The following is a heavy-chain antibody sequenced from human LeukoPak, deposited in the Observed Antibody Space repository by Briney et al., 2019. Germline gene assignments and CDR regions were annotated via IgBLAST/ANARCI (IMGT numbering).Heavy chain of an antibody. CDR1: GGSISSSSYY. Sequence: SETLSLTCTVSGGSISSSSYYWGWIRQPPGKGLEWIGSIYYSGSTNYNPSLKSRVTISIDTSKNQFSLKLSSVTAADTAVYYCARLTTMVRGEPLDYWGQGTLVTVSS. V-gene: IGHV4-39*01. D-gene: IGHD3-10*01. CDR3: ARLTTMVRGEPLDY. J-gene: IGHJ4*02. CDR2: IYYSGST.